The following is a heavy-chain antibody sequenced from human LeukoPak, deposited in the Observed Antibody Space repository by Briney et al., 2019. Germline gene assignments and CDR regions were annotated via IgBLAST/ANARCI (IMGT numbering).Heavy chain of an antibody. Sequence: GGSLRLSCAASGFTFSDYYMSWIRQAPGKGLEWVSYISSSGSTIHYADSVKGRFTISRDNAKNSLYLQMNSLRAEDTAVYYCARDSLTYCSGGSCNLANDAFDIWGQGTMVTVSS. V-gene: IGHV3-11*04. D-gene: IGHD2-15*01. J-gene: IGHJ3*02. CDR3: ARDSLTYCSGGSCNLANDAFDI. CDR1: GFTFSDYY. CDR2: ISSSGSTI.